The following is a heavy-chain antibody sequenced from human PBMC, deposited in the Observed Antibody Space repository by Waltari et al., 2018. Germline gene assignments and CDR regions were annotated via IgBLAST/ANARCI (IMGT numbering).Heavy chain of an antibody. V-gene: IGHV3-74*01. D-gene: IGHD1-26*01. Sequence: EVLLVESGGGLVQPGGSLRLSCAASGFTFSRYWIHWVRQVPGKGLAGVSRMNEDGSTTDYADSVKGRFTISRDNAKSTLYLQMNSLRAEDTAVYYCASDLAGAKDHWGQGTLVTVSS. CDR2: MNEDGSTT. CDR1: GFTFSRYW. CDR3: ASDLAGAKDH. J-gene: IGHJ4*02.